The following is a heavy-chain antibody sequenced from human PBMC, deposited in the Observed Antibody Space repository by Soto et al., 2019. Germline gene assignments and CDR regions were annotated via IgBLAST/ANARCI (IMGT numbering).Heavy chain of an antibody. V-gene: IGHV1-18*01. CDR3: ARVVRGVVNWFDP. Sequence: HLVQSGPEVKKPGASITVSCKTSGDTFTNFGLSWVRQAPGQGLEWMGWIATYNSNRNYAQKFQGRLNLTTDKSTSTAYMELKNLGYDDTAVYYCARVVRGVVNWFDPWGQGTLVTVSS. J-gene: IGHJ5*02. CDR1: GDTFTNFG. CDR2: IATYNSNR. D-gene: IGHD3-10*01.